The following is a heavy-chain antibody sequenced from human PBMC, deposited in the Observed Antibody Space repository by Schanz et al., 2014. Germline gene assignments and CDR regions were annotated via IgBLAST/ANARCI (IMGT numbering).Heavy chain of an antibody. D-gene: IGHD6-19*01. J-gene: IGHJ3*02. CDR3: ARVSPVAVAGSFHDAFDI. V-gene: IGHV4-34*01. Sequence: QVQLQQWGAGLLKASETLSLTCAVYGGSSSDCYWSWIRQPPGKGLEWIGEINHSGGTNYNPSLKIRVTMSVNTSKNQSSLKLSSVTAADTAVYYCARVSPVAVAGSFHDAFDIWGQGTMVTVSS. CDR1: GGSSSDCY. CDR2: INHSGGT.